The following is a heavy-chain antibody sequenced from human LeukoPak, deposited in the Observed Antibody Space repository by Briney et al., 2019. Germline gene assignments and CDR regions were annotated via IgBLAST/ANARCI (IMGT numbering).Heavy chain of an antibody. CDR1: GYTFTSYD. D-gene: IGHD6-19*01. J-gene: IGHJ6*02. V-gene: IGHV1-8*01. CDR3: AREYSSGWFYYYYYGMDV. CDR2: MNPNSGNT. Sequence: ASVKVSCKASGYTFTSYDINWVRQATGQGLEWMGWMNPNSGNTGYAQKFQGRVTMTRNTSISTAYMELSSLRSDDTAVYYCAREYSSGWFYYYYYGMDVWGQGTTVTVSS.